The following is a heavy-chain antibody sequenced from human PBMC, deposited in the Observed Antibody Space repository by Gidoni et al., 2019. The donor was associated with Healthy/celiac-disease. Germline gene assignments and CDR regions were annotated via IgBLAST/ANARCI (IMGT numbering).Heavy chain of an antibody. V-gene: IGHV3-9*01. Sequence: EVQLVASGGGLVQPGRSLRLSCAASGFTFDDYAMHWVRQAPGKGLEGVSGISWNSGRIGYADSVKGRFTISRDNAKNSLYLQMNSLRAEDTALYYCAKGLLLGSTSLGDAFDIWGQGTMVTVSS. CDR3: AKGLLLGSTSLGDAFDI. D-gene: IGHD3-10*01. CDR1: GFTFDDYA. J-gene: IGHJ3*02. CDR2: ISWNSGRI.